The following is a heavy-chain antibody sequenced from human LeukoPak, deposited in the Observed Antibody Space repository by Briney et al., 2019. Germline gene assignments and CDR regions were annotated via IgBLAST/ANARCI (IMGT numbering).Heavy chain of an antibody. CDR1: GFTFSSYS. CDR3: ARDRSSGPDY. D-gene: IGHD6-19*01. J-gene: IGHJ4*02. CDR2: ISSSSSYI. V-gene: IGHV3-21*01. Sequence: GESLRLSCAASGFTFSSYSMNWVRQAPGKGLEWVSSISSSSSYIYYADSVKGRFTISRDNAKNSLYLQMNSLRAEDTAVYYCARDRSSGPDYWGQGTLVTVSS.